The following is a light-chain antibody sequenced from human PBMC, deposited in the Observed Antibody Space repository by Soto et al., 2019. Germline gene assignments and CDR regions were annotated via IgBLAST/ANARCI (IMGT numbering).Light chain of an antibody. CDR3: QQYFTSPIT. CDR1: QSVNSR. Sequence: EIVLTQSPGTLALSPGERATLSCRASQSVNSRLAWYQHKPGQAPRLLISGASNRASGIPARFSAWGSGTDFTLTISRVDPADFAFYSCQQYFTSPITFGQGTRLEIK. CDR2: GAS. V-gene: IGKV3-20*01. J-gene: IGKJ5*01.